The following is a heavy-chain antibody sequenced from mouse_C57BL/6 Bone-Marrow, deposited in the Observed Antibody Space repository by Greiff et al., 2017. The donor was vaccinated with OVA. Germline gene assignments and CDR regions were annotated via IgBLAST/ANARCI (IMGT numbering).Heavy chain of an antibody. J-gene: IGHJ3*01. CDR3: VIELSMHYYGSSYVRFAY. Sequence: EVMLVESGGGLVQPKGSLKLSCAASGFTFNTYAMHWVRQAPGKGLEWVARIRSKSSNYATYYADSVKDRFTISRDDSQSMLYLQMNNLKTEDTAMYYCVIELSMHYYGSSYVRFAYWGQGTLVTVSA. V-gene: IGHV10-3*01. D-gene: IGHD1-1*01. CDR1: GFTFNTYA. CDR2: IRSKSSNYAT.